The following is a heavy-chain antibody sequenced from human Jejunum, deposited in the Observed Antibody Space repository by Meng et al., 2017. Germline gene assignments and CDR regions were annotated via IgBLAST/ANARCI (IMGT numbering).Heavy chain of an antibody. D-gene: IGHD3-9*01. CDR2: INHSGST. Sequence: QVQIQQWGAGLFRPSETLALTCAVYGASFSGYKWNWIRQPPGKGLEWIGEINHSGSTTYNPSLKSRVTMSVDTSKNQFSLKVDSVSAADTAVYYCARRLPYFDTGFYDFWGQGTLVTVSS. CDR1: GASFSGYK. CDR3: ARRLPYFDTGFYDF. V-gene: IGHV4-34*01. J-gene: IGHJ4*02.